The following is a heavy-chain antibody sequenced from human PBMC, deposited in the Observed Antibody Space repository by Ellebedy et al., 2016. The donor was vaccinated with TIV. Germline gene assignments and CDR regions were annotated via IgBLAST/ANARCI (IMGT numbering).Heavy chain of an antibody. CDR3: ARGHYYDSSGYPFDY. V-gene: IGHV4-34*01. CDR2: INHSGST. CDR1: GGSFSGYY. J-gene: IGHJ4*02. Sequence: SETLSLXXAVYGGSFSGYYWSWIRQPPGKGLEWIGEINHSGSTNYNPSLKSRVTISVDTSKNQFSLKLSSVTAADTAVYYCARGHYYDSSGYPFDYWGQGTLVTVSS. D-gene: IGHD3-22*01.